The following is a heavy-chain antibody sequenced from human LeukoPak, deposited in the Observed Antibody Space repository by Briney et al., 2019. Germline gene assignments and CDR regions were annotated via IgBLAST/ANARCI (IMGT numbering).Heavy chain of an antibody. V-gene: IGHV4-59*01. Sequence: SETLSLTCTVSGGSISSYYWSWIRQPPGKGLEWIGYINYSGSTNYNPSLKSRVTISVDTSKNQFSLKLSSVTAADTAVYYCARDDYGDYWGQGTLVTVSS. CDR2: INYSGST. J-gene: IGHJ4*02. CDR1: GGSISSYY. CDR3: ARDDYGDY.